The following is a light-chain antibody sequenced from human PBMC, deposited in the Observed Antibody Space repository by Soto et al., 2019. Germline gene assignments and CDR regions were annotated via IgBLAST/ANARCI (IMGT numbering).Light chain of an antibody. Sequence: EIVLTQSPGTLSLSPGERATLSCRASQSVSSSYLAWYQQKPGQAPRLLIYAASSRATGVPDRFSGSGSGTDFTLTISRLEPVDFAVYYCQQYGSSPPITFGPGTKVDIK. J-gene: IGKJ3*01. CDR1: QSVSSSY. CDR2: AAS. V-gene: IGKV3-20*01. CDR3: QQYGSSPPIT.